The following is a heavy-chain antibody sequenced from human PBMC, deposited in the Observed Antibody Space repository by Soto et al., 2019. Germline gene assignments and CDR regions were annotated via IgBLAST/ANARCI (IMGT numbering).Heavy chain of an antibody. CDR2: IYYSGST. J-gene: IGHJ4*02. CDR1: GGSISSSSYY. V-gene: IGHV4-39*01. Sequence: PSETLSLTCTVSGGSISSSSYYWGWIRQPPGKGLEWIGSIYYSGSTYYNPSLKSRVTISVDTSKNQFSLKLSSVTAADTAVYYCARPDIETSLDYWGQGTLVTVSS. D-gene: IGHD5-12*01. CDR3: ARPDIETSLDY.